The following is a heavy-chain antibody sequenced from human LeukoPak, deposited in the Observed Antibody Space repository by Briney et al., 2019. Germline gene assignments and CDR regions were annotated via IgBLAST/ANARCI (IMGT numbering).Heavy chain of an antibody. J-gene: IGHJ3*02. D-gene: IGHD4-17*01. CDR2: ISYIGRT. CDR1: DDSFSSHY. CDR3: ARDLVTVTKGFDI. Sequence: ASETLCLTCAVSDDSFSSHYWTWIRQPPGKGLEWIGYISYIGRTNYNPSLKSRVTISIDTSRNQFSLRLSSVTAADTAVYYCARDLVTVTKGFDIWGQGTMVSVSS. V-gene: IGHV4-59*11.